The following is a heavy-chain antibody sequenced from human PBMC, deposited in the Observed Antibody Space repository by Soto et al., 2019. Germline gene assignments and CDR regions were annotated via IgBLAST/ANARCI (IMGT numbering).Heavy chain of an antibody. D-gene: IGHD3-3*01. CDR1: GFTFSSYG. V-gene: IGHV3-30*18. CDR2: ISYDGSNK. CDR3: AKARWVDFWSGYSAGFVFDY. Sequence: GGSLRLSCAASGFTFSSYGMHWVRQAPGKGLEWVAVISYDGSNKYYADSVKGRFTISRDNSKNTLYLQMNSLRAEDTAVYYFAKARWVDFWSGYSAGFVFDYWGQGTLVTVSS. J-gene: IGHJ4*02.